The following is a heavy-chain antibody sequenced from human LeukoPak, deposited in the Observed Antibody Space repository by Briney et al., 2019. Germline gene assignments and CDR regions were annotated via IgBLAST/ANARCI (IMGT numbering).Heavy chain of an antibody. J-gene: IGHJ5*02. CDR3: ARPGSGFDP. Sequence: GASVKVSCKASGYTFTDYYIHWVRQAPGQGLEWMGWINPNSGGTNYAQKFQGRVTMTSDTSISTAYMELSSLRSDDTAVYYCARPGSGFDPWGQGTLVTVSS. V-gene: IGHV1-2*02. CDR2: INPNSGGT. CDR1: GYTFTDYY.